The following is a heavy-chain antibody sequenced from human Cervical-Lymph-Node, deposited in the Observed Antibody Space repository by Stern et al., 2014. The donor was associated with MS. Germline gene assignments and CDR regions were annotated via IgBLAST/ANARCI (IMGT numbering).Heavy chain of an antibody. V-gene: IGHV3-15*01. J-gene: IGHJ4*02. CDR1: GFTFNNAW. Sequence: EVHLVESGGSLIKPGGSLRLSCVASGFTFNNAWMNWVRQAPGKGLEWVGHIKSKADGGATAYAAPVKGRFTISRDDSKNTLFLHMNSLKTEDTAVYYCSTGTFIDFWGQGTLVTVSS. CDR3: STGTFIDF. CDR2: IKSKADGGAT.